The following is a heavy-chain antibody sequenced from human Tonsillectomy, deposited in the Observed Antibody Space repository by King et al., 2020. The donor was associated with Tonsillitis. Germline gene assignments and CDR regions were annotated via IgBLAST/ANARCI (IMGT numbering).Heavy chain of an antibody. Sequence: VQLQQWGAGLLKPSETLSLTCAVYGGSFSGYYWSWIRQPPGKGLEWLGEINHGGSTNYNPSLKSRVTISVDTSKNQFSLKLSSVSAADTAVYYCARVAGSRAGDSYMDVWDKGTTVTVSS. CDR1: GGSFSGYY. CDR2: INHGGST. J-gene: IGHJ6*03. D-gene: IGHD2-2*01. V-gene: IGHV4-34*01. CDR3: ARVAGSRAGDSYMDV.